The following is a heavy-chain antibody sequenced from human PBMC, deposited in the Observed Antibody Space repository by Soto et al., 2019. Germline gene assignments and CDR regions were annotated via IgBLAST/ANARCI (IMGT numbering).Heavy chain of an antibody. J-gene: IGHJ4*02. D-gene: IGHD6-19*01. V-gene: IGHV3-30*03. CDR3: ALTRRSSLLEVAGPGFEY. CDR2: LPYEGSEE. Sequence: LRLSCAASGFNFGVFGMHWVRQAPGKGLEWLSVLPYEGSEEYYADSVRGRFTISRDNSKNTLFLQMDSLRVDDTGVYYCALTRRSSLLEVAGPGFEYWGQGTRVTV. CDR1: GFNFGVFG.